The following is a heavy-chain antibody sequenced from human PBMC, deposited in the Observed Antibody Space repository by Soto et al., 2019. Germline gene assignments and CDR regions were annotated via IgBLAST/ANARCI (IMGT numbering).Heavy chain of an antibody. CDR1: GGSISSSSYY. J-gene: IGHJ2*01. D-gene: IGHD1-26*01. CDR2: IYYSGST. V-gene: IGHV4-39*01. Sequence: PSETLSLTCTVSGGSISSSSYYWGWIRQPPGKGLEWIGSIYYSGSTYYNPSLKSRVTISVDTSKNQFSLKLSSVTAADTAVYYCARLGGSYLGWYFDLWVRGTLVTVS. CDR3: ARLGGSYLGWYFDL.